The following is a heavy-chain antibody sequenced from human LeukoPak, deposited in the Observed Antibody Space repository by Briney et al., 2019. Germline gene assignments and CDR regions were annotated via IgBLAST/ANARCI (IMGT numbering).Heavy chain of an antibody. CDR2: ISGSGGST. CDR1: GLTFSSYA. V-gene: IGHV3-23*01. Sequence: GGSLRLSCAASGLTFSSYAMSWVRQAPGEGLEWVSAISGSGGSTYYADSVKGRFTISRDNSKNTLYLQMNSLRAEDTAVYYCAKVPMIVVVTPLFDYWGQGTLVTVSS. J-gene: IGHJ4*02. CDR3: AKVPMIVVVTPLFDY. D-gene: IGHD3-22*01.